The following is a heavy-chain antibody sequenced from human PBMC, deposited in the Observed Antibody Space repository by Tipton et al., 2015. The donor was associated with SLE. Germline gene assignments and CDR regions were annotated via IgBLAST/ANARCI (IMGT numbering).Heavy chain of an antibody. CDR2: SRSKGDGGRT. Sequence: SLRLSCAASGFTFSSYWMSWVRQAPGKGLEWVGRSRSKGDGGRTDYAAPVKGRFSISRDDSKNTVYLQMNSLKTEDTGVYYCTADGYWGQGTLVTVSS. V-gene: IGHV3-15*01. J-gene: IGHJ4*02. CDR3: TADGY. CDR1: GFTFSSYW.